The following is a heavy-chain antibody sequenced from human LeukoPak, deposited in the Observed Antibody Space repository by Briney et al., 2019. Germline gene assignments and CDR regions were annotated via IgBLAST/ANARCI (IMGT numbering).Heavy chain of an antibody. V-gene: IGHV1-69*05. CDR3: ARGEVLRYFVWAYAFDI. CDR2: IIPIFGTA. CDR1: GCTFSGYA. D-gene: IGHD3-9*01. Sequence: ASVKVSCKASGCTFSGYAMSWVRQAPGQGLEWMGGIIPIFGTANYAQKFQGRVTMTRNASISTAYMEPSSLRSEDTAVYYCARGEVLRYFVWAYAFDIWGQGTMVTVSS. J-gene: IGHJ3*02.